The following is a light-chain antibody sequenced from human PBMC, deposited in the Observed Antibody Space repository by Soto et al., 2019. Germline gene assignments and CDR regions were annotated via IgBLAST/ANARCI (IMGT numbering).Light chain of an antibody. Sequence: QSVLTQPPSASGTPRRRVTISCSGSSSNIGSNSVNWYQQLPGTAPKLLMYSSNQRPSGVPDRFSGSKSGTSASLAISGLQSEDEADYYCAAWDDSLNGVVFGGGTKLTVL. V-gene: IGLV1-44*01. CDR2: SSN. J-gene: IGLJ2*01. CDR3: AAWDDSLNGVV. CDR1: SSNIGSNS.